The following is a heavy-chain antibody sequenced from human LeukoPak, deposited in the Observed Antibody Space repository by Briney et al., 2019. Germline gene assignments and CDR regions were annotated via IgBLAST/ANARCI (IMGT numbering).Heavy chain of an antibody. CDR2: ISSSSTYI. V-gene: IGHV3-21*01. D-gene: IGHD3-10*01. CDR3: ARDHLWFGELFDY. Sequence: PGGSLRLSCAASGFTFSSYSMNWVRQTPGKGLEWVSFISSSSTYIYYADSVKGRFTISRDNAKNTLYLQMNSLRAEDTAVYHCARDHLWFGELFDYWGQGTLVTVSS. CDR1: GFTFSSYS. J-gene: IGHJ4*02.